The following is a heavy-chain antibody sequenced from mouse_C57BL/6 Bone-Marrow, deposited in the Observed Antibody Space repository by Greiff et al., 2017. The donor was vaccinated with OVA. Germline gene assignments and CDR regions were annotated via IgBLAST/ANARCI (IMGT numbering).Heavy chain of an antibody. CDR2: IYPGSGNT. V-gene: IGHV1-76*01. CDR1: GYTFTDYY. CDR3: AREGEYYAMDY. Sequence: QVHVKQSGAELVRPGASVKLSCKASGYTFTDYYINWVKQRPGQGLEWIARIYPGSGNTYYNEKFKGKATLTAEKSSSTAYMQLSSLTSEDSAVYFCAREGEYYAMDYWGQGTSVTVSS. J-gene: IGHJ4*01.